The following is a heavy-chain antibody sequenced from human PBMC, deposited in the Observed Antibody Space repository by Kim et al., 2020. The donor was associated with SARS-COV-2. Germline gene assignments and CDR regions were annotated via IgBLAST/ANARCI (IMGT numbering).Heavy chain of an antibody. D-gene: IGHD3-10*01. CDR2: IYYSGST. V-gene: IGHV4-39*01. CDR3: ASRILYGSGELLDY. CDR1: GGSISSSSYY. Sequence: SETLSLTCTVSGGSISSSSYYWGWIRQPPGKGLEWIGSIYYSGSTYYNPSLKSRVTISVDTSKNQFSLKLSSVTAADTAVYYCASRILYGSGELLDYWGPGTLVTVSS. J-gene: IGHJ4*02.